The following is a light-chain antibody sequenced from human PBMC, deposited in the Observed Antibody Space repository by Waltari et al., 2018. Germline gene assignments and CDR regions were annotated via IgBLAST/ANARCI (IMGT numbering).Light chain of an antibody. V-gene: IGLV3-1*01. CDR3: QAWDTVSNYV. Sequence: SYELTQPLSVSVSPGQTATLTCSGHQLENKFICWYQQKPGQSPVLVIYQDTERPSGIPERFSGSSSGNTASLTISGTQAVDEADYYCQAWDTVSNYVFGSGTKLTVL. CDR1: QLENKF. CDR2: QDT. J-gene: IGLJ1*01.